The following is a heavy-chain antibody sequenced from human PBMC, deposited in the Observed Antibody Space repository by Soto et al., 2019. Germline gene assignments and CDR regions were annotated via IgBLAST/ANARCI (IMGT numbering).Heavy chain of an antibody. Sequence: SVKVSCKASGGTFSSYAISWVRQAPGQGLEWMGGIIPIVGTANYAQKFQGRVTITADKSTSTAYMELSSLRSEDTAVYYCARSYDSSGYYSYYFDYWGQGTLVTVSS. CDR1: GGTFSSYA. J-gene: IGHJ4*02. CDR2: IIPIVGTA. D-gene: IGHD3-22*01. V-gene: IGHV1-69*06. CDR3: ARSYDSSGYYSYYFDY.